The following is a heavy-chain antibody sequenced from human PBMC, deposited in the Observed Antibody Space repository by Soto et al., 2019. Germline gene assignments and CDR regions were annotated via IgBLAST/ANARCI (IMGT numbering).Heavy chain of an antibody. D-gene: IGHD3-22*01. CDR1: GDSVSSNSAA. CDR3: ARARPYYDSSGYYDS. Sequence: LQTLSLTCAISGDSVSSNSAAWNWIRQSPSSGLEWLGRTYYRSKWFNDYAVSVKSRITINPDTSKNQFSLQLSSVTPEDTAVYYRARARPYYDSSGYYDSWGQGILVTVSS. J-gene: IGHJ4*02. V-gene: IGHV6-1*01. CDR2: TYYRSKWFN.